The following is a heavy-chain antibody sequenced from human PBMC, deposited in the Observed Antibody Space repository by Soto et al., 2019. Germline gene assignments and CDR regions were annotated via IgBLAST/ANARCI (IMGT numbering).Heavy chain of an antibody. CDR1: GGSFSGYY. CDR2: INHSGST. D-gene: IGHD5-12*01. Sequence: SETLSLTCAVYGGSFSGYYWSWIRQPPGKGLEWIGEINHSGSTNYNPSLKSRVTISVDTSKNQFSLKLSSVSAADTAVYYCARGLKWLDYWGQGTLVTVSS. CDR3: ARGLKWLDY. V-gene: IGHV4-34*01. J-gene: IGHJ4*02.